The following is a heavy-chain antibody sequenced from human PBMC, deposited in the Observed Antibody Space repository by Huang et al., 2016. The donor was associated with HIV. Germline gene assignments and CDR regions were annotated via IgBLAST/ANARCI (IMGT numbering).Heavy chain of an antibody. D-gene: IGHD1-7*01. Sequence: VESGGRLVQPGGSIRLSCVGSTFTFGAYWMSWVRQFPGKGLEWVANIKQDVSEKYYVESVKGRFNISRDNAKKVLFLEMNNVRVEDTATYYCATKTAAMDIWGQGTTVTVS. CDR1: TFTFGAYW. CDR3: ATKTAAMDI. J-gene: IGHJ6*02. V-gene: IGHV3-7*01. CDR2: IKQDVSEK.